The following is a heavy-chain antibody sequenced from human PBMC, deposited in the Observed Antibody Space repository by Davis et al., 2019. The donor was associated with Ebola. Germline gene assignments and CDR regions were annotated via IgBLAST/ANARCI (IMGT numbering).Heavy chain of an antibody. CDR1: GGSVSTYF. CDR3: ARDARDIVVVPAAPGDDAFDI. Sequence: PGGSLRLSCTVSGGSVSTYFWSWIRQPPGKGLEWIGYIYYSGSTYYNPSLKSRVTISVDTSKNQFSLKLSSVTAADTAVYYCARDARDIVVVPAAPGDDAFDIWGQGTMVTVSS. J-gene: IGHJ3*02. CDR2: IYYSGST. V-gene: IGHV4-59*02. D-gene: IGHD2-2*01.